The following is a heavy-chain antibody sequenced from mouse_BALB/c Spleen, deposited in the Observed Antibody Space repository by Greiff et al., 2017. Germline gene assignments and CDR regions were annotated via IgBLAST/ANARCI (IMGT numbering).Heavy chain of an antibody. CDR3: TRSYYGSSDY. Sequence: VQLQQSGTELARPGASVKMSCKASGYTFTSYWMHWVKQRPGQGLEWIGAIYPGNSDTSYNQKFKGKAKLTAVTSTSTAYMELSSLTTEDSAVYYCTRSYYGSSDYWGQGTTVTVSS. CDR1: GYTFTSYW. CDR2: IYPGNSDT. D-gene: IGHD1-1*01. J-gene: IGHJ2*01. V-gene: IGHV1-5*01.